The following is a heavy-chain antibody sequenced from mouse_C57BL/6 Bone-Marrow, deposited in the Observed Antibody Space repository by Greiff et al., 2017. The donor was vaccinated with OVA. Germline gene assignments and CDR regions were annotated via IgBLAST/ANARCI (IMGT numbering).Heavy chain of an antibody. J-gene: IGHJ2*01. CDR1: GYTFTDDE. Sequence: VKLQQSGAELVRPGASVTLSCKASGYTFTDDEMHWVTQTPVHGLEWIGAIEPETGSPAYNQKFKGKAILTADQSSSTAYMELRSLTSEDSAVYYCTHLLYGYWGQGTTLTVSS. D-gene: IGHD2-1*01. V-gene: IGHV1-15*01. CDR3: THLLYGY. CDR2: IEPETGSP.